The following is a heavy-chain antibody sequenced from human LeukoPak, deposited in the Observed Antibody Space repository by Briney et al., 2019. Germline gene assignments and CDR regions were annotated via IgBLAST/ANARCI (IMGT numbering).Heavy chain of an antibody. J-gene: IGHJ4*02. CDR1: NDSVTSHF. CDR2: VSHSGGT. D-gene: IGHD2-8*02. Sequence: SETLSLTCSVSNDSVTSHFWSWVRQFPGKGLEWIGCVSHSGGTNYNPSLKSRVTISLDTSKNQFSLKLSSVTAADTAVYYCAGHHPRNTVDFWGQGTLVTVSS. V-gene: IGHV4-59*08. CDR3: AGHHPRNTVDF.